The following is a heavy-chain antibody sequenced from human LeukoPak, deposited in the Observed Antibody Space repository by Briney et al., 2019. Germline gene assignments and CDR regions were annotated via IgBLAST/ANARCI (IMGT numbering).Heavy chain of an antibody. J-gene: IGHJ4*02. V-gene: IGHV4-34*01. D-gene: IGHD1-26*01. Sequence: SETLSVTCAVYGGSFSGYYWSWIRQPPGKGLEWIGEINHSGSTNYNPSLKSRVTISVDTSKNQFSLKLSSVTAEDTAVYYCARAWELLPRLDYWGQGTLVTVSS. CDR3: ARAWELLPRLDY. CDR2: INHSGST. CDR1: GGSFSGYY.